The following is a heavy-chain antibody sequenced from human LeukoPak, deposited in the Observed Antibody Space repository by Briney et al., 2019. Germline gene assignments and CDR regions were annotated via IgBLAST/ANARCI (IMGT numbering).Heavy chain of an antibody. D-gene: IGHD5-18*01. V-gene: IGHV4-4*02. CDR2: IYHSGSS. CDR3: ARVDTAMVYYYGMDV. Sequence: SGTLSLTCAVSGGSISTSNWGSWVRQPPGKGLGWIGEIYHSGSSNYNPSLKSRVTISVDKSKNQFSLKLSSVTAADTAVYYCARVDTAMVYYYGMDVWGKGTTVTVSS. CDR1: GGSISTSNW. J-gene: IGHJ6*04.